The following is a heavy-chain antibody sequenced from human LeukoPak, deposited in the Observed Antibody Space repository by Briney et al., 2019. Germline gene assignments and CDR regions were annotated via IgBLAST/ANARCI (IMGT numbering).Heavy chain of an antibody. J-gene: IGHJ4*02. CDR2: ISYDGSNK. D-gene: IGHD6-13*01. Sequence: HPGGSLRLSCAASGFTFSSYAMHWVRQAPGKGLEWVAVISYDGSNKYYADSVKGRFTISRDNSKNTLYLQMNSLRAEDTAVYYCARDMSEIAAAGTPVDCWGQGPLVTVSS. V-gene: IGHV3-30*04. CDR3: ARDMSEIAAAGTPVDC. CDR1: GFTFSSYA.